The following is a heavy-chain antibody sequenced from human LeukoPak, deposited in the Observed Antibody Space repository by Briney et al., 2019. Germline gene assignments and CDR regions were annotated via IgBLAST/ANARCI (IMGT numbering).Heavy chain of an antibody. CDR2: INHSGST. CDR1: GGSFSGYY. D-gene: IGHD2-15*01. V-gene: IGHV4-34*01. Sequence: PSETLSLTCAVYGGSFSGYYWSWVRQPPGKGLEWGGEINHSGSTNYIPSLKSRVTISVDTSKNQFSLKLSSVTAADTAVYYCATESSAGSCSGGSCYSDVHYWGQGTLVTVSS. J-gene: IGHJ4*02. CDR3: ATESSAGSCSGGSCYSDVHY.